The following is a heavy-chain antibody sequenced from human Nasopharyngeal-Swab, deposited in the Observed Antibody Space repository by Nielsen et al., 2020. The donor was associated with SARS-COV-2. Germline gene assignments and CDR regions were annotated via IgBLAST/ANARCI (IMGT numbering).Heavy chain of an antibody. V-gene: IGHV5-51*01. J-gene: IGHJ4*02. CDR3: ATAYNGNYYWDY. CDR2: MYPRDSDT. D-gene: IGHD1-7*01. Sequence: GESLSCKGSGYSFSSYWIGWVRQMPGKGLEWMGIMYPRDSDTRYSPSFQGQVTISADKSISTAYLQWSSLKASDTAMYYCATAYNGNYYWDYWGQGTLVTVSS. CDR1: GYSFSSYW.